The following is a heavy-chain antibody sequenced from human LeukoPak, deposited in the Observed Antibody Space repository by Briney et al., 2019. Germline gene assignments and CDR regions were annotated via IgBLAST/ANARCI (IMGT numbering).Heavy chain of an antibody. V-gene: IGHV3-23*01. D-gene: IGHD3-3*01. Sequence: GGSLRLSCAASGFTFSNALMSWVRQAPGKGLEWVSTISVGAEYIFYADSVKGRFTISRDDSNNALYLQMHSLRAEDTALYYCASGPPFLKYFEYWGQGTMVTVSS. J-gene: IGHJ4*02. CDR3: ASGPPFLKYFEY. CDR1: GFTFSNAL. CDR2: ISVGAEYI.